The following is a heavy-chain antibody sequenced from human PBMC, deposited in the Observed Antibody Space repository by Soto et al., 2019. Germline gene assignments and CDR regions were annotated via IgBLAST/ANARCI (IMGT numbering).Heavy chain of an antibody. CDR3: AKLSYDSSGSTKNLDF. D-gene: IGHD3-22*01. Sequence: PGESLKLSCKGSGYSFTSYWIGWVRQMPGKGLEWMGIIYPGDSDTRYSPSFQGQVTISRDNSKNTLFLQMNSLRVEDTAVYYCAKLSYDSSGSTKNLDFWGQGTPVTVSS. V-gene: IGHV5-51*01. CDR2: IYPGDSDT. CDR1: GYSFTSYW. J-gene: IGHJ4*02.